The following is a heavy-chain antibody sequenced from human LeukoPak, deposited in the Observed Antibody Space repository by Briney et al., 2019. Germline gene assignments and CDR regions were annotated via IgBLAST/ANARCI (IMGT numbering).Heavy chain of an antibody. D-gene: IGHD5-18*01. CDR3: ARDGDTVLVPIDY. CDR2: INNDGSST. Sequence: GGSLRLSCAASGFTLSSYWMPWVRQAPGKGLEWVSRINNDGSSTKYADFVEGRFTISRDNAKNTLYLQMNSLRAEDTAVYYCARDGDTVLVPIDYWGQGTLVTVTS. V-gene: IGHV3-74*01. CDR1: GFTLSSYW. J-gene: IGHJ4*02.